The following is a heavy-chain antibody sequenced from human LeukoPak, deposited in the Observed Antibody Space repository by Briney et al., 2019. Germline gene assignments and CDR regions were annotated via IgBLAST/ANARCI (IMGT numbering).Heavy chain of an antibody. CDR1: GYSISSGYY. Sequence: PSETLSLTCTVSGYSISSGYYWGWIRQPPGKGLEWIGSIYHSGSTYYNPSLKSRVTISVDTSKNQFSLKLSSVTAADTAVYYCARASASKQLRSPRGQGTLVTVSS. J-gene: IGHJ5*02. CDR2: IYHSGST. V-gene: IGHV4-38-2*02. CDR3: ARASASKQLRSP. D-gene: IGHD6-6*01.